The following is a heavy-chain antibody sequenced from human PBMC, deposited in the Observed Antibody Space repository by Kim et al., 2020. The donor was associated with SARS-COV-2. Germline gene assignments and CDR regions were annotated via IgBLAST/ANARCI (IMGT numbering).Heavy chain of an antibody. Sequence: GGSLRLSCAASGFTFSSYAMSWVRQAPGKGLEWVSTIGVSGGSTQYADSVKGRFTISRDNSKNTLFLQMNSLRAEDTAIYYCAKRLKGSSSSLRFDSWGQGTLVTVSS. V-gene: IGHV3-23*01. CDR1: GFTFSSYA. CDR2: IGVSGGST. CDR3: AKRLKGSSSSLRFDS. J-gene: IGHJ4*02. D-gene: IGHD6-6*01.